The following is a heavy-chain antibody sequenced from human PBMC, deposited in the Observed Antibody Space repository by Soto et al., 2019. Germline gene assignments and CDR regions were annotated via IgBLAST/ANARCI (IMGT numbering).Heavy chain of an antibody. D-gene: IGHD6-6*01. J-gene: IGHJ4*02. V-gene: IGHV3-23*01. CDR3: AKERERIATRSIAY. CDR2: ISGSGVST. Sequence: EVQLLESGRGLVQPGGSLRLSCAASGLNFSSYAMSWVRQAPGKGLEWVSGISGSGVSTYYSDSVKGRFTISRDNSKSPLYLQMHSLRAEDTAVYYCAKERERIATRSIAYWGQGTLVTVSS. CDR1: GLNFSSYA.